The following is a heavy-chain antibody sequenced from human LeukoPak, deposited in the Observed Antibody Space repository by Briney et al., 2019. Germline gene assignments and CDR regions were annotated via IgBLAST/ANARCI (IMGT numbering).Heavy chain of an antibody. J-gene: IGHJ4*02. Sequence: ASETLSLTCTVSGASIFGSYWSWIRQPPGKGLEWIGYIYYTGDSNYNPSLKSRATMSLDTSRSQFSLMLSSVTAADTAIYYCARHSFARPFDSWGQGTLVTVSS. CDR3: ARHSFARPFDS. CDR2: IYYTGDS. CDR1: GASIFGSY. V-gene: IGHV4-59*08. D-gene: IGHD6-6*01.